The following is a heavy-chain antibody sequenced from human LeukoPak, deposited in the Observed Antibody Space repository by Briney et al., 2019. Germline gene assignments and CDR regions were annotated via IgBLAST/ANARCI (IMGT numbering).Heavy chain of an antibody. CDR3: ARDPGSSSFNWFDP. J-gene: IGHJ5*02. CDR2: ISAYNGNT. D-gene: IGHD6-13*01. CDR1: GYTFTSYG. Sequence: ASVTVSCKASGYTFTSYGISWVRQAPGQGLEWMGWISAYNGNTNYAQKLQGRVTMTTDTSTSTAYMELRSLRSDDTAVYYCARDPGSSSFNWFDPWGQGTLVTVSS. V-gene: IGHV1-18*01.